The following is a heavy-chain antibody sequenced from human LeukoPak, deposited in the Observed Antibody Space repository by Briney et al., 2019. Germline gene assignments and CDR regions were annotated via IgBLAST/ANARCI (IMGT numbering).Heavy chain of an antibody. CDR2: IYYSGST. CDR3: ARHGLRWFGEPSQIDY. D-gene: IGHD3-10*01. CDR1: GGSISSYY. Sequence: SETLSLTCTVSGGSISSYYWGWIRQPPGKGLEWIGSIYYSGSTYYNPSLKSRVTISVDTSKNQFSLKLSSVTAADTAVYYCARHGLRWFGEPSQIDYWGQGTLVTVSS. J-gene: IGHJ4*02. V-gene: IGHV4-39*01.